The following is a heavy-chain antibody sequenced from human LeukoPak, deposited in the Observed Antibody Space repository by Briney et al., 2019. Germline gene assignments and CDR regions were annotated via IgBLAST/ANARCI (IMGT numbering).Heavy chain of an antibody. Sequence: SETLSLTCAVYGGSFSGYYWSWIRQPPGKGLEWIGEINHSGSTNYNPSLKSRVTISVDKSKNQFSLKLSSVTAADTAVYYCARDAITIRTHYYYYYMDVWGKGTTVTVSS. J-gene: IGHJ6*03. CDR1: GGSFSGYY. CDR2: INHSGST. D-gene: IGHD3-9*01. CDR3: ARDAITIRTHYYYYYMDV. V-gene: IGHV4-34*01.